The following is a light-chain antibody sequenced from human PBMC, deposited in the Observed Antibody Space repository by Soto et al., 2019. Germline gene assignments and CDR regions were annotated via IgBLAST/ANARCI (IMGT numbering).Light chain of an antibody. CDR3: QQYNAA. CDR1: QIISRW. V-gene: IGKV1-5*03. J-gene: IGKJ5*01. Sequence: DIHMTHSRSTLSSSLVDRVTVTCRAIQIISRWLAWYQQKPGKAPKLLIYQASTLEAGVPSRFSGTGSGTEFTLTISSLQPDDFATYYCQQYNAAFGQGTRLEIK. CDR2: QAS.